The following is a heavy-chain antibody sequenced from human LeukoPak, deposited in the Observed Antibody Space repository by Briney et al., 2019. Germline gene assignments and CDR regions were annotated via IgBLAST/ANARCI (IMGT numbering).Heavy chain of an antibody. CDR2: ISGSSGTI. J-gene: IGHJ3*02. CDR3: AIVSYYYDSSGYYVDSFDI. Sequence: GGSLRLSCAPSGFXLSNAWTNWVRQAPGKGLGWLSHISGSSGTIYYADTVKGRYTISRDNAKNSLYLQTNSLRDEDTAVYYWAIVSYYYDSSGYYVDSFDIWGQGTMVTVSS. D-gene: IGHD3-22*01. V-gene: IGHV3-48*02. CDR1: GFXLSNAW.